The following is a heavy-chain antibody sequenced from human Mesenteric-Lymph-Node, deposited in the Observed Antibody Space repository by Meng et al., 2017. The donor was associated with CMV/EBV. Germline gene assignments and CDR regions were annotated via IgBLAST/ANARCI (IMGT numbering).Heavy chain of an antibody. J-gene: IGHJ4*02. CDR3: VRDRAARPDS. CDR1: GFIFRYYA. V-gene: IGHV3-21*06. Sequence: GESLKISCAASGFIFRYYAMHWVRQAPGKGLEWVSAISGSGGSTYYADSVKGRFTISRDNAKNSVYLQMNSLRAEDTAVYYCVRDRAARPDSWGQGTLVTVSS. D-gene: IGHD6-6*01. CDR2: ISGSGGST.